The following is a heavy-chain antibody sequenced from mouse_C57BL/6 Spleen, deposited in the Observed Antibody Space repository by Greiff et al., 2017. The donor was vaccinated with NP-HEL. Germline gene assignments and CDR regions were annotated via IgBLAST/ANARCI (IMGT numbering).Heavy chain of an antibody. Sequence: QVQLQQPGAELVRPGSSVKLSCKASGYTFTSYWMDWVKQRPGQGLEWIGNIYPSDSETHYNQKFKDKATLTVDKSSSTAYMQLSSLTSEDSAVYYGARSGTTVDYYARDYWGQGTSVTVSA. J-gene: IGHJ4*01. CDR3: ARSGTTVDYYARDY. CDR1: GYTFTSYW. D-gene: IGHD1-1*01. CDR2: IYPSDSET. V-gene: IGHV1-61*01.